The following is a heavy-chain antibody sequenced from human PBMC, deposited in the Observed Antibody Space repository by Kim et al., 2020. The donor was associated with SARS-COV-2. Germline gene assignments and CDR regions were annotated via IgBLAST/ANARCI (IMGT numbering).Heavy chain of an antibody. CDR3: ARVEWGDYDILTGSDY. CDR2: ISAYNGNT. V-gene: IGHV1-18*01. J-gene: IGHJ4*02. D-gene: IGHD3-9*01. CDR1: GYTFTSYG. Sequence: ASVKVSCKASGYTFTSYGISWVRQAPGQGLEWMGWISAYNGNTNYAQKLQGRVTMTTDTSTSTAYMELRSLRSDDTAVYYCARVEWGDYDILTGSDYWGQGTLVTVSS.